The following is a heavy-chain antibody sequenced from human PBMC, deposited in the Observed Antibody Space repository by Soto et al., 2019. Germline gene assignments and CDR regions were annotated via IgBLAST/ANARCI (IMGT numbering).Heavy chain of an antibody. CDR2: IYYSGST. J-gene: IGHJ4*02. D-gene: IGHD2-15*01. CDR3: ASQVVVAADDYYFDY. V-gene: IGHV4-31*03. Sequence: PSETLSLTCTVAGGSISSGGYYRSWIRQHPGKGLEWIGYIYYSGSTYYNPSLKSRVTISVDTSKNQFSLKLSSVTAADTAVYYCASQVVVAADDYYFDYWGQGILVTVSS. CDR1: GGSISSGGYY.